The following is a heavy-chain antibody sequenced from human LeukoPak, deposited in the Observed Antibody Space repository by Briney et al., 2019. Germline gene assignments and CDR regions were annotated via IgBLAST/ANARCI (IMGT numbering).Heavy chain of an antibody. CDR3: AKGLSAAGDYYFDY. V-gene: IGHV3-23*01. J-gene: IGHJ4*02. Sequence: KGRFTISRDNSKNTVYLQMKSLRVEATAVYYCAKGLSAAGDYYFDYWGQGALVTVSS. D-gene: IGHD2-21*01.